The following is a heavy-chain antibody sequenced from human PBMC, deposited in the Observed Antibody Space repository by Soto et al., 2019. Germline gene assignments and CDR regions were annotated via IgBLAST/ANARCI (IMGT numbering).Heavy chain of an antibody. CDR2: IHYGGTT. CDR1: GGSVSGYY. D-gene: IGHD2-2*01. J-gene: IGHJ6*02. Sequence: SETLSLTCTVSGGSVSGYYWSWVRQPPGKGLEWLGYIHYGGTTVYNPSVKSRVTISVDTPRNQFSLRLYSLTAADTAVYYCTRHAVIPKFQYGLDLWGQGITVTVSS. CDR3: TRHAVIPKFQYGLDL. V-gene: IGHV4-59*02.